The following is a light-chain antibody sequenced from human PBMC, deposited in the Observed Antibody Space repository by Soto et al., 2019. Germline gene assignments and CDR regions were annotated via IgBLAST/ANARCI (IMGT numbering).Light chain of an antibody. Sequence: QSVLTQPPSVSAAPGQKVTISCSGSSSKFEDNYVSWYQQFAGTAPKLLIYDNSERPSGIPDRFSGSKSGTSATLDITGLQTGDEADYYCGTWDGSLSALFGGGTKLTVL. CDR1: SSKFEDNY. V-gene: IGLV1-51*01. J-gene: IGLJ2*01. CDR2: DNS. CDR3: GTWDGSLSAL.